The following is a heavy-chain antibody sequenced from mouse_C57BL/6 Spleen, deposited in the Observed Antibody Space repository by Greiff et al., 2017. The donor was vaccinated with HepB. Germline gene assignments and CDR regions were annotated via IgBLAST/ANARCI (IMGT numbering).Heavy chain of an antibody. V-gene: IGHV6-3*01. J-gene: IGHJ2*01. CDR1: GFTFSNYW. D-gene: IGHD3-2*02. CDR3: TGRKLSDY. CDR2: IRLKSDNYAT. Sequence: DVKLVESGGGLVQPGGSMKLSCVASGFTFSNYWMNWVRQSPEKGLEWVAQIRLKSDNYATHYAESVKGRFTISRDDSKSSVYLQMNNLRAEDTGIYYCTGRKLSDYWGQGTTLTVSS.